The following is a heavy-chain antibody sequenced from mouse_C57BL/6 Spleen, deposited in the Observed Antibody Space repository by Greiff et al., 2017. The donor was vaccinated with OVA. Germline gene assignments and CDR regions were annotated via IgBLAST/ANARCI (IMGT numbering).Heavy chain of an antibody. CDR1: GFNIKDYY. J-gene: IGHJ2*01. CDR2: IDPEDGDT. Sequence: EVKLMESGAELVRPGASVKLSCTASGFNIKDYYMHWVKQRPEQGLEWIGRIDPEDGDTEYAPKFQGKATMTADTSSNTAYLQLSSLTSEDTAVYYCTYRRTLPHYFDYWGQGTTLTVSS. D-gene: IGHD2-1*01. V-gene: IGHV14-1*01. CDR3: TYRRTLPHYFDY.